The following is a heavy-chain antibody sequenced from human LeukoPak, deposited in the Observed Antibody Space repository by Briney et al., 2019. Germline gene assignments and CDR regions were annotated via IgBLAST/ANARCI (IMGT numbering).Heavy chain of an antibody. CDR2: IYYSGST. CDR1: GGSISSSSYY. Sequence: PSETLSLTCTVSGGSISSSSYYWGWLRQPPGKGLEWIGSIYYSGSTYYNPSVKSRVTISVDTSKNQFSLKLSSVTAADTAVYYCAREATVINNWFDPWGQGTLVTVSS. CDR3: AREATVINNWFDP. J-gene: IGHJ5*02. V-gene: IGHV4-39*07. D-gene: IGHD4-11*01.